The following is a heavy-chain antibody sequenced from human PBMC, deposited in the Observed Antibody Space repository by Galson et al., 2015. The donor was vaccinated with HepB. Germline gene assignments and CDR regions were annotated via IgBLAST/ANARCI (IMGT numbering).Heavy chain of an antibody. J-gene: IGHJ4*02. CDR2: ITYDGTNK. V-gene: IGHV3-30*04. D-gene: IGHD5-12*01. Sequence: SLRLSCAASGFTFNSYAMHWVRQAPGKGLQWVAVITYDGTNKFYARSVKGRFTISRDNSGNTLFLHMNSLRPEDTALYYCVKGGGYSAIRGRGGFDLWGQGALVTVSS. CDR3: VKGGGYSAIRGRGGFDL. CDR1: GFTFNSYA.